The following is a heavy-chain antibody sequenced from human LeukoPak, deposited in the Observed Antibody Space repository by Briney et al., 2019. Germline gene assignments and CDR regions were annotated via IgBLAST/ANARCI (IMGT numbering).Heavy chain of an antibody. Sequence: RPGGSLRLSCAASGFIFSSYAMTWVRQAPGKGLEWVSAMSGSGGSTYYADYVKGRFTISRDNSKNTLYLEMNSLRAEDTAVYYCAKDSARGGARPAWFDPWGQGTLVTVSS. J-gene: IGHJ5*02. CDR1: GFIFSSYA. V-gene: IGHV3-23*01. CDR3: AKDSARGGARPAWFDP. CDR2: MSGSGGST. D-gene: IGHD6-6*01.